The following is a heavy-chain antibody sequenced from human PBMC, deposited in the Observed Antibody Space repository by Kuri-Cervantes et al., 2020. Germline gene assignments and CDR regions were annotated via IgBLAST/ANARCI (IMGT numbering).Heavy chain of an antibody. CDR3: ASLPYYDAAQRQGDAFDI. V-gene: IGHV4-39*07. CDR2: IYYSGST. J-gene: IGHJ3*02. D-gene: IGHD3-22*01. Sequence: SETLSLTCTVSGGSISSRSYYWGWIRQPPGKGLEWIGSIYYSGSTYYNPSLKSRVTISVDTSKNQFSLKLSSVTAADTAVYYCASLPYYDAAQRQGDAFDIWGQGTMVTVSS. CDR1: GGSISSRSYY.